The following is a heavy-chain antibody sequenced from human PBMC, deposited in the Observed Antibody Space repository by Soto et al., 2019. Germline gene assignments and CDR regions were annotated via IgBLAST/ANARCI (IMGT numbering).Heavy chain of an antibody. CDR2: ISGSGGST. CDR3: AKESPGYSSPYFDY. D-gene: IGHD6-13*01. J-gene: IGHJ4*02. CDR1: GFTFSSYS. Sequence: GSLILSCAASGFTFSSYSMSWVRQAPGKGLEWVSAISGSGGSTYYAGSVKGRFTISRDNSKNTLYLQMNSLRAEDTAVYYCAKESPGYSSPYFDYWGQGTLVTVSS. V-gene: IGHV3-23*01.